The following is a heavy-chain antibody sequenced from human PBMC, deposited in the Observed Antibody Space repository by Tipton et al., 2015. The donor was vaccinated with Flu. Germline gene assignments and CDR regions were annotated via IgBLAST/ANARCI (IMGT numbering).Heavy chain of an antibody. V-gene: IGHV3-53*01. CDR2: LFSGGTT. J-gene: IGHJ2*01. D-gene: IGHD3-10*01. Sequence: SLRLSCAASGFTVSGYHMSWVRQAPGKGLEWVSVLFSGGTTHYAESVKGRFTISRDSSKNTLYLQLNRLRPEDTALYYCARVPSEFWYFDLWGRGTLVTVSS. CDR3: ARVPSEFWYFDL. CDR1: GFTVSGYH.